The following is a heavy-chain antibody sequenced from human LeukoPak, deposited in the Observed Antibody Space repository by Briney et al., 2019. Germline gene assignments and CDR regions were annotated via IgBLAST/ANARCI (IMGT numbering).Heavy chain of an antibody. V-gene: IGHV1-69*04. CDR1: GGTFSSYA. Sequence: ASVKVSCKASGGTFSSYAISWVRQAPGQGLEWMGRIIPILGTANYAQKFQGRVTITADKSTSTAYMELSSLRSEDTAVYYCAREYSGSYSLTVDYWGQGTLVTVSS. CDR2: IIPILGTA. D-gene: IGHD1-26*01. CDR3: AREYSGSYSLTVDY. J-gene: IGHJ4*02.